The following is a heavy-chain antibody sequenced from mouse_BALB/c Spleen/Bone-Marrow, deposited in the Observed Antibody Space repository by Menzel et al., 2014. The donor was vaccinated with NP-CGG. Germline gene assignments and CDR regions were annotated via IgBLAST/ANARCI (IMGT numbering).Heavy chain of an antibody. D-gene: IGHD1-1*01. CDR3: ARGYYGRTYGWYFDV. Sequence: VQLQQSGAEFVKPGAPVNLSCKASGYTFTNYWMNWVKQSPGRGLEWIGRIDPSDSETHYNQKFKDKATLTVDKSYSTAYIQLSSLTSEDSAVYYCARGYYGRTYGWYFDVWGAGTTVTVSS. CDR1: GYTFTNYW. J-gene: IGHJ1*01. CDR2: IDPSDSET. V-gene: IGHV1-69*02.